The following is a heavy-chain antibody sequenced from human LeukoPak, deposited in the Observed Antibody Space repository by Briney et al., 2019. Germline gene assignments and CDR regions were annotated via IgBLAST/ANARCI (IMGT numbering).Heavy chain of an antibody. CDR2: ISGDGKRT. CDR3: AREGTPGTLDY. CDR1: GFTFSSYS. Sequence: GGSLRLSCAASGFTFSSYSMHWVRQAPGKGLESISAISGDGKRTYNANSVMGRFTISRDNSENMLYLQMGSLTAEDMAVYYCAREGTPGTLDYWGRGTLVTVSS. V-gene: IGHV3-64*01. J-gene: IGHJ4*02. D-gene: IGHD6-13*01.